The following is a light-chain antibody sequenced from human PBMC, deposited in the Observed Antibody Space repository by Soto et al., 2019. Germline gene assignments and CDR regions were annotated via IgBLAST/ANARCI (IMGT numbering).Light chain of an antibody. Sequence: EIVLTQSPATLSLSPGERATLSCRASQSVSSYLAWYQQKPGQAPRLLIYGASTRAPGIPDRFSGSGSGPDFTLTVSRLDPEDFAVYYCQQYETSPATFGQGTRLEIK. CDR3: QQYETSPAT. CDR1: QSVSSY. V-gene: IGKV3-20*01. CDR2: GAS. J-gene: IGKJ5*01.